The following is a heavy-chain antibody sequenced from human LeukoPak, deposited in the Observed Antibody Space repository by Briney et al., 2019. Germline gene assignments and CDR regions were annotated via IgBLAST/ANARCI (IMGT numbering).Heavy chain of an antibody. Sequence: PGGSLRLSCAASGFTFSSYGMHWVRQAPGKGLEWVAFIRYDGSNKYYADSVKGRFTISRDNSKNTLYLQMNSLRAEDTAVYYCAKPTPRITICGVVPDYYMDVWGKGTTVTVSS. J-gene: IGHJ6*03. CDR1: GFTFSSYG. V-gene: IGHV3-30*02. D-gene: IGHD3-3*01. CDR3: AKPTPRITICGVVPDYYMDV. CDR2: IRYDGSNK.